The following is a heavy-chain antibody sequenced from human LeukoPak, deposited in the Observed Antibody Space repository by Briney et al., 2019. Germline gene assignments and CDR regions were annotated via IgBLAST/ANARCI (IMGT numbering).Heavy chain of an antibody. CDR3: ARGDGSGWYARDYFDY. V-gene: IGHV4-34*01. CDR1: GGSFSGYY. CDR2: IKHSGST. Sequence: SETLSLTCAVYGGSFSGYYWSWIRQPPGKVLEWIGEIKHSGSTKYNPSLKRRCTISVDTSKNQFSLKLSSVTAADTAVYYCARGDGSGWYARDYFDYWGQGTLVTVSS. J-gene: IGHJ4*02. D-gene: IGHD6-19*01.